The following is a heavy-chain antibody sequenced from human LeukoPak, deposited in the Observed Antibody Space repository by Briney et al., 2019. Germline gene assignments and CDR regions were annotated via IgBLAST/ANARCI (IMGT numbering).Heavy chain of an antibody. CDR1: GDSITNSNYF. D-gene: IGHD2-21*02. CDR3: ARRSPPVVVTAAHYYDY. J-gene: IGHJ4*02. Sequence: SETLSLTCTVSGDSITNSNYFWGWIRQPPGQGLEWIGEVFYNGNTHYNPSLKSRVTISTDTSKNQFSLTLTAVTASDTAIYYCARRSPPVVVTAAHYYDYWGQGTLVTVSS. CDR2: VFYNGNT. V-gene: IGHV4-39*01.